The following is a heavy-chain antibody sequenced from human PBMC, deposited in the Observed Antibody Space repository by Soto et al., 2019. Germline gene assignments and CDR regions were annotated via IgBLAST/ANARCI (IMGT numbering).Heavy chain of an antibody. J-gene: IGHJ4*02. CDR1: GGSISSSSYY. V-gene: IGHV4-39*01. CDR3: ARSSYYYDGGGNDY. D-gene: IGHD3-22*01. Sequence: QLQLQESGPGLVKPSETLSLTCTVSGGSISSSSYYWGWIRQPPGKGLEWIGSIYYSGSTYYNPSLKRRVTISVDTSKNQFSLKLSSVTAADTAVYYCARSSYYYDGGGNDYWGQGTLVTVSS. CDR2: IYYSGST.